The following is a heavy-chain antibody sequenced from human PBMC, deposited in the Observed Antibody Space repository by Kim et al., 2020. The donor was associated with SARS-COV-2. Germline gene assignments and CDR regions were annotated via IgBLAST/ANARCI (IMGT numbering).Heavy chain of an antibody. V-gene: IGHV3-48*03. J-gene: IGHJ4*02. Sequence: GGSLRLSCAASGFTFSSYEMNWVRQAPGKGLEWVSYISSSGSTIYYADSVKGRFTISRDNAKNSLYLQMNSLRAEDTAVYYCARGPSGRSNSGYYFDYWGQGTLVTVSS. CDR3: ARGPSGRSNSGYYFDY. CDR1: GFTFSSYE. CDR2: ISSSGSTI. D-gene: IGHD3-10*01.